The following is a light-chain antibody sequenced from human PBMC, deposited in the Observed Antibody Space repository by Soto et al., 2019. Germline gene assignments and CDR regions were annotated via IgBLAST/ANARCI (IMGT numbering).Light chain of an antibody. J-gene: IGLJ2*01. Sequence: QSVLTQPPSVSGAPGQRVTISCTGSSSNIGAGYDVHWYQHLPGTAPKLLISGNSNRPSGVPDRFSGSKSGTSASLAITGLQAEDEADYYCVLYMVSDIVVFGGGTKVTVL. V-gene: IGLV1-40*01. CDR1: SSNIGAGYD. CDR3: VLYMVSDIVV. CDR2: GNS.